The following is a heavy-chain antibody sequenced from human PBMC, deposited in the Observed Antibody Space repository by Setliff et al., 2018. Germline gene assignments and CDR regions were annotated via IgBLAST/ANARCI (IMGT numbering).Heavy chain of an antibody. Sequence: SETLSLTCAVYGGSFSGYYWSWIRQPPGKGLEWIGEINHSGSTNCNPSLKSRVTISVDTSKNQFSLKLSSVTAADTAVYYCARGGNYYYMDVWGKGTTVTVSS. CDR1: GGSFSGYY. J-gene: IGHJ6*03. CDR3: ARGGNYYYMDV. V-gene: IGHV4-34*01. CDR2: INHSGST.